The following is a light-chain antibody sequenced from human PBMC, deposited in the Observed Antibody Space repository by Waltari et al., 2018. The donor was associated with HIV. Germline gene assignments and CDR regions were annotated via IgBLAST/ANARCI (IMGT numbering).Light chain of an antibody. Sequence: QSVLTQPPSVSGAPGQRVTISCTGSSSNIGAGYDVHWYQQLPGTAPKLLIYGNNKRPSGFPDRFSGSKSGTSASLAVTGLQAEDEADYYCQSYDSSLSGYVFGTGTKVTVL. CDR1: SSNIGAGYD. J-gene: IGLJ1*01. V-gene: IGLV1-40*01. CDR2: GNN. CDR3: QSYDSSLSGYV.